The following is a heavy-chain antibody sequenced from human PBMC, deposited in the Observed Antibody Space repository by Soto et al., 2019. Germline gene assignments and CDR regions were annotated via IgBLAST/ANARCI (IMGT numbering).Heavy chain of an antibody. Sequence: AASVKVSCKASGGTFSSYSISWVRQAPGQGLEWMGGIIPIFGTPNYAENFQDRVTIIADKSTSTAYMDLRSLRSEDTAVYYCATEVATPHDDYGLDVWGQGTTVPVAS. D-gene: IGHD5-12*01. V-gene: IGHV1-69*06. CDR3: ATEVATPHDDYGLDV. J-gene: IGHJ6*02. CDR1: GGTFSSYS. CDR2: IIPIFGTP.